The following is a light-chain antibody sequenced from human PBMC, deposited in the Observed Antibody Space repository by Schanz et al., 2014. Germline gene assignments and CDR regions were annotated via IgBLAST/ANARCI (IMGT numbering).Light chain of an antibody. Sequence: DVQMTQSPSTLSASVGDRVTITCRASQSISSSLAWYQQKPGRAPNLLIYVASSLESGVPSRFSGSGSGTEFTLTISSLQPEDFATYYCQQSYSTPPYTFGQGTKLEIK. J-gene: IGKJ2*01. CDR2: VAS. CDR1: QSISSS. V-gene: IGKV1-5*01. CDR3: QQSYSTPPYT.